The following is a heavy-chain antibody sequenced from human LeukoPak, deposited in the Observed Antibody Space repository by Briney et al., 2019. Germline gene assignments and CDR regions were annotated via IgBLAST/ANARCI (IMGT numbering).Heavy chain of an antibody. V-gene: IGHV4-59*08. CDR1: GGSISGDY. CDR2: IYYSGST. Sequence: PSGTLSLTCTVSGGSISGDYWSWIRQPPGKGLEWIGYIYYSGSTNYNPSLKSRVTISVDTSKNQFSLKLSSVTAADTAVYYCARHSGYGSGSFNWFDPWGQGTLVTVSS. J-gene: IGHJ5*02. CDR3: ARHSGYGSGSFNWFDP. D-gene: IGHD3-10*01.